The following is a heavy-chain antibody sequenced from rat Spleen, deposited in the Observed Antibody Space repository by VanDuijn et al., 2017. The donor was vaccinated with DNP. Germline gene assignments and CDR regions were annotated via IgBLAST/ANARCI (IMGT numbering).Heavy chain of an antibody. D-gene: IGHD5-1*01. V-gene: IGHV5S10*01. Sequence: EVQLVESGGGLVQPGRSLKLSCAASGFTFSDYNMAWVRQAPKKGLEWVATIIYDGTRTYYRDFVKGRFTISRDNAKSTLYLQMNSLRSEDTATYYCKVGAQYWGQGVMVTVSS. CDR2: IIYDGTRT. J-gene: IGHJ2*01. CDR1: GFTFSDYN. CDR3: KVGAQY.